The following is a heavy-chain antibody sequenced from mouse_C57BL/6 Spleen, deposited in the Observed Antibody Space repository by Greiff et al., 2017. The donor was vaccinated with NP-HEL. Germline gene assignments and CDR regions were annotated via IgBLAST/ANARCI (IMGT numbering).Heavy chain of an antibody. V-gene: IGHV1-76*01. CDR3: ARRLLPYYYAMDY. D-gene: IGHD2-3*01. Sequence: VQLQESGAELVRPGASVKLSCKASGYTFTDYYINWVKQRPGQGLEWIARIYPGSGNTYYNEKFKGKATLTAEKSSSTAYMQLSSLTSEDSAVYFCARRLLPYYYAMDYWGQGTSVTVSS. CDR2: IYPGSGNT. J-gene: IGHJ4*01. CDR1: GYTFTDYY.